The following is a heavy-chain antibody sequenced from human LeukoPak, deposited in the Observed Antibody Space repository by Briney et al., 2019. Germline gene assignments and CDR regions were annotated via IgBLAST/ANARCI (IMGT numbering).Heavy chain of an antibody. CDR1: GFTFSSYA. J-gene: IGHJ5*02. Sequence: GRSLRLSCAASGFTFSSYAMSWVRQAPGKGLEWVSAISGSGGSTYYADSVKGRFTISRDNSKNTLYLQMNSLRAEDTAVYYCARPAYPYYYDGATYYPSWGQGTLVTVSS. V-gene: IGHV3-23*01. D-gene: IGHD3-22*01. CDR3: ARPAYPYYYDGATYYPS. CDR2: ISGSGGST.